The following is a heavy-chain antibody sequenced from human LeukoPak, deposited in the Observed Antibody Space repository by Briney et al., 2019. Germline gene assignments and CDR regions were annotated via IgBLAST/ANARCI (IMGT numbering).Heavy chain of an antibody. CDR1: GGSVSSSIYY. J-gene: IGHJ3*02. D-gene: IGHD2-2*01. V-gene: IGHV4-39*01. CDR2: IYYSGST. CDR3: ARQKCTSASCLTKNAFDI. Sequence: SETLSLTCTVSGGSVSSSIYYWGWIRQPPGKGLEWIGSIYYSGSTSYNPSLKSRVTISVDTSKSQFSLKLTSVTAADTAVYYCARQKCTSASCLTKNAFDIWGQGTMVTVSS.